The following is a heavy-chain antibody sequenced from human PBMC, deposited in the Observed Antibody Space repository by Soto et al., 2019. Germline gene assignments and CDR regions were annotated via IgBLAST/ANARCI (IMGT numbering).Heavy chain of an antibody. CDR1: GGTFSSYA. V-gene: IGHV1-69*13. Sequence: SVKVSCKASGGTFSSYAISWVRQAPGQGLEWMGGIIPIFGTANYAQKFQGRVTITADESTSTAYMELSSLRSEDTAVYYCAREARYYDPPAFDYWGQGTLVTVSS. J-gene: IGHJ4*02. CDR3: AREARYYDPPAFDY. D-gene: IGHD3-22*01. CDR2: IIPIFGTA.